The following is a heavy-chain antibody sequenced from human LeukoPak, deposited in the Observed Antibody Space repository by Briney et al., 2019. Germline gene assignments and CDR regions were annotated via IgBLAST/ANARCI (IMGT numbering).Heavy chain of an antibody. D-gene: IGHD2-15*01. CDR2: ISDSGGST. Sequence: GGSLRLSCSASGFPFSSYAMHWVRQAPGKGLEYVSAISDSGGSTYYADSVKGRFTISRDNSKNTLYLQMSSPRAEDTAVYFCVRGYSFGPYGMDVWGQGTTVTVSS. J-gene: IGHJ6*02. V-gene: IGHV3-64D*09. CDR1: GFPFSSYA. CDR3: VRGYSFGPYGMDV.